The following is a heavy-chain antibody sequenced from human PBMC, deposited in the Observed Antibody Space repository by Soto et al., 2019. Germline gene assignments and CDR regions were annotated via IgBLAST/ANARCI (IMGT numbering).Heavy chain of an antibody. Sequence: SETLSLTCXVXGGSISSGDYYWSWIRQPPGKGLEWIGYIYYSGSTYYNPSLKSRVTISVDTSKNQFSLKLSSVTAADTAVYYCARDSWFGESYYYGMDVWGQGTTVTVSS. V-gene: IGHV4-30-4*01. CDR1: GGSISSGDYY. CDR2: IYYSGST. D-gene: IGHD3-10*01. CDR3: ARDSWFGESYYYGMDV. J-gene: IGHJ6*02.